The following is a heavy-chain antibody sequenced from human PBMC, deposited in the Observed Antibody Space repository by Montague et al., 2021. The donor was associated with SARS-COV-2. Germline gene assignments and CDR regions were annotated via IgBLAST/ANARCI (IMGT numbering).Heavy chain of an antibody. V-gene: IGHV4-34*01. J-gene: IGHJ4*02. D-gene: IGHD3-10*01. CDR1: GGSFSGYY. Sequence: SETLSLTCAVYGGSFSGYYWSWIRQPPGKGLEWIGEINHSGSTNYNPSLKSRVTISVDTSKNQFSLKLSSVTAADTAMYYCARGPTGTHYWGQGTLVTVSS. CDR2: INHSGST. CDR3: ARGPTGTHY.